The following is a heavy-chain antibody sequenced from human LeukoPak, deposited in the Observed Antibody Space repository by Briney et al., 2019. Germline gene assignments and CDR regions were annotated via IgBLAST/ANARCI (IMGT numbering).Heavy chain of an antibody. CDR2: IYYSGST. V-gene: IGHV4-59*01. Sequence: SETLSLTCTVSGGSISSYYWSWIRQPPGKGLEWIGYIYYSGSTNYNPSLKSRVTISVDTSRNQFSLKLSSVTAADTAVYYCARDGLGFDYWGQGTLVTVSS. CDR3: ARDGLGFDY. CDR1: GGSISSYY. D-gene: IGHD2-2*03. J-gene: IGHJ4*02.